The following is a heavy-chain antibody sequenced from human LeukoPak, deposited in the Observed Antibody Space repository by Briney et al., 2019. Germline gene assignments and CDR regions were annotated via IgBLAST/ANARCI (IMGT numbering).Heavy chain of an antibody. J-gene: IGHJ4*02. Sequence: GASVKVSCKATVYTFTGYYIHRVRQAPGQGLEWVGWILSSSGGTNYAQKFLGRVTMTRDTSITTSYMELNRLTSDDTAVYFCARRMSGSAAPADYWGQGTLVTVSS. CDR3: ARRMSGSAAPADY. V-gene: IGHV1-2*02. CDR1: VYTFTGYY. CDR2: ILSSSGGT. D-gene: IGHD1-26*01.